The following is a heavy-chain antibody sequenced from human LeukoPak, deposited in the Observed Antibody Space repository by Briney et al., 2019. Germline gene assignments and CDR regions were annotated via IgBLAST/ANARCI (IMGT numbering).Heavy chain of an antibody. J-gene: IGHJ6*03. V-gene: IGHV3-30*02. CDR2: IRYDGSNK. D-gene: IGHD6-13*01. Sequence: GSLRLSCAASGFTFSSYGMHWVRQAPAQRLEWMAFIRYDGSNKYYADSVKGRFTISRDNSKNTLYLQMNSLRAEDTAVYYCAKAHSSSWHFFSDYYYMDVWGKGTTVTVSS. CDR3: AKAHSSSWHFFSDYYYMDV. CDR1: GFTFSSYG.